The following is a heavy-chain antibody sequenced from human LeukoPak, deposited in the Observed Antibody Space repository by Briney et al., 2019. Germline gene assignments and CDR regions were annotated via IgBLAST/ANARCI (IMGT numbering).Heavy chain of an antibody. CDR1: GFTFSSYE. V-gene: IGHV3-48*03. Sequence: GGSLRLSCAASGFTFSSYEMNWVRQAPGKGLEWVSYISSSGSTIYYADSVKGRFTISRDNAKNSLYLQMNSLRAVDTAVYYCAALFLWTGDYYYGMDVWGQGTTVTVSS. J-gene: IGHJ6*02. CDR2: ISSSGSTI. CDR3: AALFLWTGDYYYGMDV. D-gene: IGHD2-21*01.